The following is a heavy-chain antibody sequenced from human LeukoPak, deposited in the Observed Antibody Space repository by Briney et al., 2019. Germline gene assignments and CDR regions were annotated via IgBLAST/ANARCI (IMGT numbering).Heavy chain of an antibody. CDR1: GFTFSSYS. Sequence: GGSLRLSCAASGFTFSSYSMNWVRQAPGKGLEWVSSISSSSSYIYYADSVKGRFTISRDNAKNSLYLQMNSLRAEDTAVYYCARRVVTENDAFDIWGQGTMVTVSP. J-gene: IGHJ3*02. D-gene: IGHD3-3*01. CDR3: ARRVVTENDAFDI. CDR2: ISSSSSYI. V-gene: IGHV3-21*01.